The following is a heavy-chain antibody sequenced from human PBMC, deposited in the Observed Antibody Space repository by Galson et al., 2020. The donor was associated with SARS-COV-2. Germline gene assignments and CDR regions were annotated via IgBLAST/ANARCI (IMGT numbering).Heavy chain of an antibody. J-gene: IGHJ5*02. CDR3: ARVVCAGDCYPFDR. CDR1: GGSISSFF. Sequence: AQASETLSLTCSVSGGSISSFFWSWVRQPPGKGLEWVGYMYHGGNTRYNPSLKSRATISVDTSKNQFSLKLSSVTAADAAVYYCARVVCAGDCYPFDRWGQGILVTVSS. D-gene: IGHD2-21*02. V-gene: IGHV4-59*01. CDR2: MYHGGNT.